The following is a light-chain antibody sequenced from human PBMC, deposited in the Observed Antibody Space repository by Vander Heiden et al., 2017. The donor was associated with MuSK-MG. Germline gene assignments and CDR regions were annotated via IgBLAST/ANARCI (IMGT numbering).Light chain of an antibody. CDR1: SLDIGKFDY. Sequence: QSGLTQSASVSGSPGQSITLFCTGTSLDIGKFDYVPWSQHPPGTALKLLSYHKNYRPSGVSDRFPGSKSANPASLTISGLRAEDEATYYCSSYSVSGALLFGGGTKVAV. CDR3: SSYSVSGALL. J-gene: IGLJ6*01. V-gene: IGLV2-14*03. CDR2: HKN.